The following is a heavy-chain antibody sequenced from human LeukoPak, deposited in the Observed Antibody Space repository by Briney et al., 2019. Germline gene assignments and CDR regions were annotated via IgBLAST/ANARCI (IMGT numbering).Heavy chain of an antibody. J-gene: IGHJ3*02. CDR3: ARAPGEGYTYGQTRNVFDI. CDR1: GYTFTNYY. V-gene: IGHV1-46*01. Sequence: ASVKVSCKASGYTFTNYYMHWVRQAPGQGLEWMGIINPSGVALNYAQNFQGRVTMTSDTSTSTVYMELSSLRSEDTAVYYCARAPGEGYTYGQTRNVFDIWGQGTMVTVSS. D-gene: IGHD5-18*01. CDR2: INPSGVAL.